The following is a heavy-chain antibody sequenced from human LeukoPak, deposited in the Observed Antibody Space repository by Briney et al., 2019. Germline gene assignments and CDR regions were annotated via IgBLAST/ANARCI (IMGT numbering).Heavy chain of an antibody. J-gene: IGHJ4*02. D-gene: IGHD1-26*01. CDR1: GFTFSSYW. CDR3: ARTQYSGSKLDY. Sequence: GGSLRLPCAASGFTFSSYWMHWVRQAPGKGLVWVSRINSDGSSTSYADSVKGRFTISRDNAKNTLYLQMNSLRAEDTAVFYCARTQYSGSKLDYWGQGILVTVSS. V-gene: IGHV3-74*01. CDR2: INSDGSST.